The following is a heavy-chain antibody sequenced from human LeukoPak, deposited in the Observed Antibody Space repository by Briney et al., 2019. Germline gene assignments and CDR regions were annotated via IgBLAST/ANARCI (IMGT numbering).Heavy chain of an antibody. J-gene: IGHJ4*02. Sequence: SETLSLTCTVSGGSIGTYSWNWIRQPPGKGLEWIGYIYYSGTTNYNPSLKSRVTISVDTSKNQFSLRLTSVTAADTAVYYCARHHFFAPFDFWGLGTLVTVSS. CDR2: IYYSGTT. D-gene: IGHD3-3*02. CDR3: ARHHFFAPFDF. CDR1: GGSIGTYS. V-gene: IGHV4-59*08.